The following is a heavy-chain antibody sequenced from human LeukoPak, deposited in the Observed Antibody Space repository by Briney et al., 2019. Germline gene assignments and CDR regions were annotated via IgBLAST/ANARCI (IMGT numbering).Heavy chain of an antibody. CDR1: AFTFRSYG. D-gene: IGHD4-17*01. V-gene: IGHV3-30*02. CDR3: AKEIWPTVTTPGRTYFDY. J-gene: IGHJ4*02. CDR2: IRYDGGNK. Sequence: SGGSLRLSCETSAFTFRSYGMHWVRQAPGKGLEWVAFIRYDGGNKNYADSVKGRFTISRDNPKNTLYLQMSSLRADDTAVYYCAKEIWPTVTTPGRTYFDYWGQGTLVTVSS.